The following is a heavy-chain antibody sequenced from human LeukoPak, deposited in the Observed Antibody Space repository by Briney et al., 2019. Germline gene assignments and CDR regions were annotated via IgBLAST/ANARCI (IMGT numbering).Heavy chain of an antibody. CDR3: ARDWIDVTGTAFDY. Sequence: AGSLRLSCAASGFTFSGYWMSWARQAPGKGLEWVASIYGDGSDNYSVDSVKGRFTISRDNARNPLYLQMNSLRAEDTAVYYCARDWIDVTGTAFDYWGQGNLVTVSS. D-gene: IGHD6-19*01. V-gene: IGHV3-7*04. J-gene: IGHJ4*02. CDR2: IYGDGSDN. CDR1: GFTFSGYW.